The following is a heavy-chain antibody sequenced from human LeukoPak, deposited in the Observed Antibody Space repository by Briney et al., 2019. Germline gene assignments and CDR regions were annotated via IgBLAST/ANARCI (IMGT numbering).Heavy chain of an antibody. Sequence: GGSLRSSCAASGFTFSSYGMHWVGQAPLNGLDWVAFIRYDGSNKYYADSVKGRFTISRDNSKNTLYLQMNSLRAEDTAVYYCAKDPSVTPRAPDYWGQGTLVTVSS. CDR3: AKDPSVTPRAPDY. CDR1: GFTFSSYG. J-gene: IGHJ4*02. D-gene: IGHD4-23*01. CDR2: IRYDGSNK. V-gene: IGHV3-30*02.